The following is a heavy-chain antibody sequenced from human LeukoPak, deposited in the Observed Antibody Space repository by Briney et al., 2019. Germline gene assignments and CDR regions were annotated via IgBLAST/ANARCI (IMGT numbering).Heavy chain of an antibody. CDR3: ARDRPAANWFDP. D-gene: IGHD2-2*01. J-gene: IGHJ5*02. CDR2: IYYSGST. CDR1: GGSISSYY. Sequence: PSETLSLTXTVSGGSISSYYWSWIRQPPGKGLEWIGYIYYSGSTNYSPSLKSRVTISVDTSKNQFSLKLSSVTAADTAVYYCARDRPAANWFDPWGQGTLVTVSS. V-gene: IGHV4-59*01.